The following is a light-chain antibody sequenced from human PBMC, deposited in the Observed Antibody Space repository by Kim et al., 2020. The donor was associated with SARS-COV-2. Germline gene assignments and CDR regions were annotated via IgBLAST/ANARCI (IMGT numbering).Light chain of an antibody. CDR3: SAWDSSLSAWV. Sequence: QTATLTCTGNNSNVGNQGAAWLQQHQGHPPKLLSYRNNNRPSGISERLSASRSGNTASLTITGLQPEDEADYYCSAWDSSLSAWVFGGGTQLTVL. CDR2: RNN. V-gene: IGLV10-54*01. CDR1: NSNVGNQG. J-gene: IGLJ3*02.